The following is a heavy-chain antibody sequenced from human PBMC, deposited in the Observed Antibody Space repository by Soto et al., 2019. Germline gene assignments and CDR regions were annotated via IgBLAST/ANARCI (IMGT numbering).Heavy chain of an antibody. D-gene: IGHD3-3*01. CDR3: AKAADFWSGYPDY. V-gene: IGHV3-23*01. Sequence: PGGSLRLSCAASGFTFSSYAVSWVRQAPGKGLEWVSAISGSGGSTYYADSVKGRFTISRDNSNNTLYLQMNSLRAEDTAVYYCAKAADFWSGYPDYWGQGTLVTVSS. CDR1: GFTFSSYA. J-gene: IGHJ4*02. CDR2: ISGSGGST.